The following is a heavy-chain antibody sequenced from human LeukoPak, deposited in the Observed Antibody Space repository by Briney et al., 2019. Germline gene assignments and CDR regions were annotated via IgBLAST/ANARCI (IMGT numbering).Heavy chain of an antibody. CDR2: ITSSDSII. J-gene: IGHJ3*02. CDR1: GFTFSDYY. CDR3: ARGPILGYGFDI. V-gene: IGHV3-11*04. D-gene: IGHD3-10*01. Sequence: GGSLRLSCAASGFTFSDYYMSWIRQAPGKGLERVSYITSSDSIIYYADSVKGRFTISRDNAKNSLYLQMNSLRAEDTAVFYCARGPILGYGFDIWGQGTVVTVSS.